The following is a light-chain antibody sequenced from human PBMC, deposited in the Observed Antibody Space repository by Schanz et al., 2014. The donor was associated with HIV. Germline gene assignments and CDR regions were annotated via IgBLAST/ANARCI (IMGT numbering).Light chain of an antibody. J-gene: IGLJ2*01. V-gene: IGLV6-57*04. CDR3: QSSDASNPVV. CDR1: SGSIASNY. CDR2: EDS. Sequence: NFMLTQPHSVSESPGKTVTLSCTRSSGSIASNYVQWYQQRPASAPIIVIYEDSQRPSGVPDRFSGSIDSFSNSASLTISGLKTDDEADYYCQSSDASNPVVFGGGTKLTVL.